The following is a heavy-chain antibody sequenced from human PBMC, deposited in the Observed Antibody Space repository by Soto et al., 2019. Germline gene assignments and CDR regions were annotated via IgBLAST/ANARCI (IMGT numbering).Heavy chain of an antibody. CDR3: ASASPVVTDV. V-gene: IGHV4-30-4*01. CDR1: GGSISSGDYY. CDR2: IYYSGST. D-gene: IGHD5-18*01. J-gene: IGHJ6*02. Sequence: QVQLQESGPGLVKPSQTLSLTCTVSGGSISSGDYYWSWIRQPPGKGLEWLGYIYYSGSTYYNPSLRGRVTLSVEPSKTQSSLKLISVTAAYTAVYYCASASPVVTDVWGQGTTVTVSS.